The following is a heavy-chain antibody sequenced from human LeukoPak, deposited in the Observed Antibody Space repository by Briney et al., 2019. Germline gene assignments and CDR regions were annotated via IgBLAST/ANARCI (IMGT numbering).Heavy chain of an antibody. CDR2: LNDDGSYT. V-gene: IGHV3-74*01. D-gene: IGHD1-26*01. CDR3: ARALGSSSDY. Sequence: PGGSLRLYCAASGFTFSRPWMHWVRQAPGKGLVWVSRLNDDGSYTNYADSVKGRFTISRDNAKNTVYLQMHSLRAEDTAVYYCARALGSSSDYWGQGTLVTVSS. J-gene: IGHJ4*02. CDR1: GFTFSRPW.